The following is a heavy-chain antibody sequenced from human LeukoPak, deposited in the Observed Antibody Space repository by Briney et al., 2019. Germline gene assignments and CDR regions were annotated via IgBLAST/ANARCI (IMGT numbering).Heavy chain of an antibody. Sequence: PSETLSLTCTVSGGSISSSSYHWGWIRQPPGKGLEWIGSIYYSGSTYYNPSLKSRVTISVDTSKNQFSLKLSSVTAADTAVYYCASQQLNWFDPWGQGTLVTVSS. CDR3: ASQQLNWFDP. V-gene: IGHV4-39*01. D-gene: IGHD6-13*01. CDR1: GGSISSSSYH. CDR2: IYYSGST. J-gene: IGHJ5*02.